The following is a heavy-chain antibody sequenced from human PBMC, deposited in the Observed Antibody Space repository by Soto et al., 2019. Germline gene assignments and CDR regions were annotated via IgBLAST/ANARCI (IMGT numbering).Heavy chain of an antibody. Sequence: SETLSLTCAVYGGSFSGYYWSWIRQPPGKGLEWIGEINHSESTNYNPSLKSRVTISVDTSKNQFSLKLRSVNAADTAVYYFARGIAAAGTFDYWGQGTLVTVSS. V-gene: IGHV4-34*01. CDR3: ARGIAAAGTFDY. CDR2: INHSEST. CDR1: GGSFSGYY. J-gene: IGHJ4*02. D-gene: IGHD6-13*01.